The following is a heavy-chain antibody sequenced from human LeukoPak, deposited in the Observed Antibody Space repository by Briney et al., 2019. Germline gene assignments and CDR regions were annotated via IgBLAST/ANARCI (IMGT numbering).Heavy chain of an antibody. Sequence: PGGSLRLSCAASGFTFSSYAMTWVRQAPGKGLEWVSGISGSGGTTYYADSVKGRFTTSRDNSKNTLYLQMNSLRAEDTAVYYCAXADXXXSGYSFARIFQHWGQGTLVTVSS. D-gene: IGHD3-3*01. CDR1: GFTFSSYA. V-gene: IGHV3-23*01. CDR3: AXADXXXSGYSFARIFQH. J-gene: IGHJ1*01. CDR2: ISGSGGTT.